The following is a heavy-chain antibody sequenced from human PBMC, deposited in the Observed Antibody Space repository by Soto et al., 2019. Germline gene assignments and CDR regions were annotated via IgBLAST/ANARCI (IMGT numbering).Heavy chain of an antibody. V-gene: IGHV3-30*03. D-gene: IGHD3-16*01. Sequence: LRLSCAASGFTFSSYGMHWVRQAPGKGLEWVAVISYDGSNKYYADSVKGRFTISRDNAKNSLYLQMNSLRAEDTAVYYCASLGDYVWGSYANPYGMDVWGQGTTVTVSS. J-gene: IGHJ6*02. CDR3: ASLGDYVWGSYANPYGMDV. CDR2: ISYDGSNK. CDR1: GFTFSSYG.